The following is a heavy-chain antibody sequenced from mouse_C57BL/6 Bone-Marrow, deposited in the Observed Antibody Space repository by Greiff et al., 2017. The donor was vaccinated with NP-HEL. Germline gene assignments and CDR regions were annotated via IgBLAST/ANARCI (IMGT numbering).Heavy chain of an antibody. Sequence: QVQLQQPGAELVKPGASVKLSCKASGYTFTSYWMQWVKQRPGQGLEWIGEIDPSDSYTNYNQKFKGKATLTVDTYSSTAYMQLSSLTSEDSAVYYCSRDGYYVWFAYWGQGTLVTVSA. D-gene: IGHD2-3*01. CDR3: SRDGYYVWFAY. CDR2: IDPSDSYT. J-gene: IGHJ3*01. CDR1: GYTFTSYW. V-gene: IGHV1-50*01.